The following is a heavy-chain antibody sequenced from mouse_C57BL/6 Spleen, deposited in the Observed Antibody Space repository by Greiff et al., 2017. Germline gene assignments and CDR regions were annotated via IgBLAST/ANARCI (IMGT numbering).Heavy chain of an antibody. CDR3: ARGGLDY. J-gene: IGHJ2*01. CDR2: IYPSDSET. Sequence: QVQLKQPGPELVRPGSSVMLSCKASGYTFTSYWLDWVKQRPGQGLEWIGNIYPSDSETHYNQKFKDKATLTVDKSSSTAYMQLSSLTSEDSAVYYCARGGLDYWGQGTTLTVSS. CDR1: GYTFTSYW. V-gene: IGHV1-61*01.